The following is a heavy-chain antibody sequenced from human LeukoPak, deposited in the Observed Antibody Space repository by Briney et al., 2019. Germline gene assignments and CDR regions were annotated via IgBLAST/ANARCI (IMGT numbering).Heavy chain of an antibody. D-gene: IGHD5-12*01. V-gene: IGHV3-23*01. J-gene: IGHJ4*02. CDR3: ANPLIVATIKIKQAQEAFDY. CDR1: GFTFSSYA. Sequence: GGSLRLSCAASGFTFSSYAMSWVRQAPGKGLEWVSAIIVSGGSTYYADSVKGQFPICRDNSKNTLYLQMNSLRDEDTAVYYSANPLIVATIKIKQAQEAFDYWGQGNLVTVSS. CDR2: IIVSGGST.